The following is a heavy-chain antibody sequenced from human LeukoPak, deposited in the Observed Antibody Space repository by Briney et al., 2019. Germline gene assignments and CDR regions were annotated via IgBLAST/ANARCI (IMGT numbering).Heavy chain of an antibody. CDR3: ARVTVTAVAIDY. V-gene: IGHV3-53*01. CDR2: IYSGGST. J-gene: IGHJ4*02. Sequence: GGSLRLSCAASGFTVSSNYMSWVRQPQGKGLEWVSVIYSGGSTYYADSVKGRFTISRDNSKNTLYLQMNSLRGEDTAVYYCARVTVTAVAIDYWGQGTLVTVSS. CDR1: GFTVSSNY. D-gene: IGHD6-19*01.